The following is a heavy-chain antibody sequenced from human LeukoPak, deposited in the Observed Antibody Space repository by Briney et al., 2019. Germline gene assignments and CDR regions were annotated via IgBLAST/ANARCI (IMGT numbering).Heavy chain of an antibody. J-gene: IGHJ4*02. CDR1: GYMFTNYG. D-gene: IGHD6-19*01. CDR3: ARGASGWYSDY. CDR2: ISADNGNT. V-gene: IGHV1-18*01. Sequence: ASVKVPCKASGYMFTNYGITWVRQAPGQGLEWMGWISADNGNTNYAQNLQGRVTMTRDTSTNTAYMEVRSLRSDDTAVYYCARGASGWYSDYWGQGTLVTVSS.